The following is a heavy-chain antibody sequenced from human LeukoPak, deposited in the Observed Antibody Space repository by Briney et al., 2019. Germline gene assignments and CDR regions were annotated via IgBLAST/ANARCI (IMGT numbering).Heavy chain of an antibody. Sequence: PGGSLRLSCAASGFTFSSYSMNWVRQAPGKGLEWVSSISSSSSYIYYADSVKGRFTISRDNAKNSLYLQMNSLRAEDTAVYYCARDFTDIVVVTAMENNWFDPWGQGTLVTVSS. D-gene: IGHD2-21*02. V-gene: IGHV3-21*01. CDR3: ARDFTDIVVVTAMENNWFDP. CDR2: ISSSSSYI. J-gene: IGHJ5*02. CDR1: GFTFSSYS.